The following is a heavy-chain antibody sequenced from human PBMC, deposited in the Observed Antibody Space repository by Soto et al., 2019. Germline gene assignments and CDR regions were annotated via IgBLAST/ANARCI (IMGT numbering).Heavy chain of an antibody. CDR1: GFTFSNAW. V-gene: IGHV3-15*01. CDR2: IKSKTDGGTT. D-gene: IGHD6-6*01. CDR3: TTDGVYSSSSTGRAESWFDP. J-gene: IGHJ5*02. Sequence: RLSCAASGFTFSNAWMSWVRQAPGKGLEWVGRIKSKTDGGTTDYAAPVKGRFTISRDDSKNTLYLQMNSLKTEDTAVYYCTTDGVYSSSSTGRAESWFDPWGQGTLVTVSS.